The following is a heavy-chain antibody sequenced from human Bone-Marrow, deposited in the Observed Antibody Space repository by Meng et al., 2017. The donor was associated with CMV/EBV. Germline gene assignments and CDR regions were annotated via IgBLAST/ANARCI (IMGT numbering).Heavy chain of an antibody. CDR1: GYTFTGYY. V-gene: IGHV1-2*02. Sequence: ASVKVSCKASGYTFTGYYMHWVRQAPGQGLEWMGWINPNSGGTNYAQKFQGRVTMTRDTSISTAYMELSRLRSDDTAVYYCARDSITMVRGVSAEDYWGQGTLVTVYS. CDR3: ARDSITMVRGVSAEDY. D-gene: IGHD3-10*01. J-gene: IGHJ4*02. CDR2: INPNSGGT.